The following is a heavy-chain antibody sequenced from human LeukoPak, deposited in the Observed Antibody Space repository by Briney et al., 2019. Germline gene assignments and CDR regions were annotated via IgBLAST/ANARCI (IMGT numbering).Heavy chain of an antibody. CDR2: IIPIFGTA. CDR3: ARGRANPAKKAFDI. CDR1: GGTFSSYA. Sequence: SVKVSCKASGGTFSSYAISWVRQAPGQGLEWMGGIIPIFGTANYAQKFQGRVTITADESTSTAYMELSSLRSEDTAVYYCARGRANPAKKAFDIWGQGTMVTVSS. V-gene: IGHV1-69*13. J-gene: IGHJ3*02.